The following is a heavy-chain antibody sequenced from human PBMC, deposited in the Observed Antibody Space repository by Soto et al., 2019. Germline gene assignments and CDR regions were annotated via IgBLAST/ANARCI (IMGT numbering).Heavy chain of an antibody. CDR2: IYYTGSS. J-gene: IGHJ4*02. CDR3: ARHGLTAYMAYYFDF. V-gene: IGHV4-39*01. Sequence: SETLSLTCTVSGGSISSPHDYWGWIRKSPGRGLEWIGSIYYTGSSYYNPSLKSRITVSVDTSKNQFSLNLASVTAADTAVYYCARHGLTAYMAYYFDFWGQGTQVTVSS. D-gene: IGHD3-16*01. CDR1: GGSISSPHDY.